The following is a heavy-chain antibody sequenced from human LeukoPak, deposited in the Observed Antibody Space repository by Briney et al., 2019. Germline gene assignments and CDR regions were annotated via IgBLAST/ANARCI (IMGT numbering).Heavy chain of an antibody. CDR2: IIPILGIA. CDR3: ARATSPIAVAGTYYYYYGMDV. Sequence: ASVKVSCKASGYIFTDFYMHWVRQAPGQGLEWMGRIIPILGIANYAQKFQGRVTITADKSTSTAYMELSSLRSEDTAVYYCARATSPIAVAGTYYYYYGMDVWGQGTTVTVSS. CDR1: GYIFTDFY. D-gene: IGHD6-19*01. J-gene: IGHJ6*02. V-gene: IGHV1-69*02.